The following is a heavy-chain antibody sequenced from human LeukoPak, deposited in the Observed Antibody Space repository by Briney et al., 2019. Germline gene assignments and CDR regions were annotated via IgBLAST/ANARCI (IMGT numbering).Heavy chain of an antibody. CDR1: GGSISSSSYY. Sequence: SETLSLTCTVSGGSISSSSYYWGWIRQPPGKGLEWIGSIYYSGSTYYNPSLKSRVTISVDTSKNQFSLKLSSVTAADTAVYYCARGLRDAASDAFDIWGQGTMVTVSS. V-gene: IGHV4-39*01. D-gene: IGHD2-15*01. CDR2: IYYSGST. J-gene: IGHJ3*02. CDR3: ARGLRDAASDAFDI.